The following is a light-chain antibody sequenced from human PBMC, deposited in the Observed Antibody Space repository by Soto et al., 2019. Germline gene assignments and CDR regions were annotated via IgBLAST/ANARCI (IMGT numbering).Light chain of an antibody. CDR3: QQYTNMPPWT. CDR1: QTVSTN. V-gene: IGKV3-15*01. CDR2: GAS. J-gene: IGKJ1*01. Sequence: EIVMTQSPATLSGSPGERATLSCRASQTVSTNLAWYQQKPGQAPRLLIYGASTRATGIPARFSGSGSATDFTLTISSLQSADFAVYYCQQYTNMPPWTFGQGTKV.